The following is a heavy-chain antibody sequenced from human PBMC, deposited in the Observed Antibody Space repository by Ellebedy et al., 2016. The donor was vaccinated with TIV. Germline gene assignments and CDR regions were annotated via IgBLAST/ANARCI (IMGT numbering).Heavy chain of an antibody. CDR2: ISYDGSNK. J-gene: IGHJ4*02. CDR3: ARGLGLQLWSFDY. Sequence: GGSLRLXXAASGFTFSSYAMHWVRQAPGKGLEWVAVISYDGSNKYYADSVKGRFTISRDNSKNTPYLQMNSLRAEDTAVYYCARGLGLQLWSFDYWGQGTLVTVSS. V-gene: IGHV3-30-3*01. D-gene: IGHD5-18*01. CDR1: GFTFSSYA.